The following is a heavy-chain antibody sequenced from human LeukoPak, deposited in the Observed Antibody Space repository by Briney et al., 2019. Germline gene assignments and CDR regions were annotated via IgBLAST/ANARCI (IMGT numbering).Heavy chain of an antibody. V-gene: IGHV4-34*01. J-gene: IGHJ4*02. CDR1: GGSFSGYY. CDR3: ARGLAPADFDY. CDR2: INHSGST. Sequence: TSETLSLTCAVYGGSFSGYYWSWIRQPPGKGLEWIGEINHSGSTNYNPSLKSRVTISVDTSKNQFSLKLSSVTAADTAVYYCARGLAPADFDYWGQGTLVTVSS.